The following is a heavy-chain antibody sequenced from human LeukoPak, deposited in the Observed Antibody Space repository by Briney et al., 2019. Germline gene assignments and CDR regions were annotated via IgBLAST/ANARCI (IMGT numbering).Heavy chain of an antibody. D-gene: IGHD2-8*02. CDR2: ISGSGGST. CDR3: ATYRQVLLPFES. J-gene: IGHJ4*02. Sequence: GGSLRLSCAASGFTFSSCAMSWVRQAPGKGLEWVSAISGSGGSTYYADPVRGRFTISRDNSKSTLSLQMNSLRAEDTAIYYCATYRQVLLPFESWGQGTLVTVSS. V-gene: IGHV3-23*01. CDR1: GFTFSSCA.